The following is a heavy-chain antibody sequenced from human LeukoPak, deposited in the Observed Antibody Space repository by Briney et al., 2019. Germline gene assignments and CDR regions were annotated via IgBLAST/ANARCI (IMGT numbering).Heavy chain of an antibody. Sequence: GESLKISCKGSGYTFTNYFIGWVRQMPGKGLECLGIIYPDDSDTRYRPSFQGHVTISVDKSISTAHLQWSSLKASDTAMYYCARYRWDGMDVWGQGTTVTVSS. CDR1: GYTFTNYF. J-gene: IGHJ6*02. CDR3: ARYRWDGMDV. D-gene: IGHD4-23*01. CDR2: IYPDDSDT. V-gene: IGHV5-51*01.